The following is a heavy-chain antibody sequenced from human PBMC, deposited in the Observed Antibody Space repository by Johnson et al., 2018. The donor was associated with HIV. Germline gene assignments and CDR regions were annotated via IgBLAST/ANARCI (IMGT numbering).Heavy chain of an antibody. J-gene: IGHJ3*02. CDR1: GFTFSNYG. V-gene: IGHV3-30*02. D-gene: IGHD6-6*01. CDR2: IRHDGNNK. CDR3: ASPWGRYSISSLDTFDI. Sequence: QVQLVESGGGLVQPGGSLRLSCAASGFTFSNYGMHWVRQGPGKGLEWVAFIRHDGNNKYYADSVKGRFTISRDNSKNTLYLQMNSLRVEDTAVYYCASPWGRYSISSLDTFDIWGQGTMVTVS.